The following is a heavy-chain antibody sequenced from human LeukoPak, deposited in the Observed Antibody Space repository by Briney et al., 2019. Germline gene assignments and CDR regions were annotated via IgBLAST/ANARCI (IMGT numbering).Heavy chain of an antibody. V-gene: IGHV4-4*07. Sequence: PSETLSLTCTVSGGSLSSYFWSWIRQPAGKGLEWIGRIYTSGSTSYNSSLKSRVTMSVDTSKNQFSLKLSSVTAADTAVYYSLSSYSSGWPLYYFDYWGQGTLVTVSS. CDR3: LSSYSSGWPLYYFDY. D-gene: IGHD6-19*01. CDR1: GGSLSSYF. CDR2: IYTSGST. J-gene: IGHJ4*02.